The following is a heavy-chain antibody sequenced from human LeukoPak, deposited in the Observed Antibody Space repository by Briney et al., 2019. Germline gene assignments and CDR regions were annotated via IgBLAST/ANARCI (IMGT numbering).Heavy chain of an antibody. J-gene: IGHJ6*03. CDR3: ARDGFAYYYYYMDV. CDR1: GYSISSGYY. D-gene: IGHD2-2*03. Sequence: PSETLSLTCAVSGYSISSGYYWGWIRQPAGKGLEWIGSIYHSGSTYYNPSLKSRVTISVDTSKNQFSLKLSSVTAADTAVYYCARDGFAYYYYYMDVWGKGTTVTVSS. CDR2: IYHSGST. V-gene: IGHV4-38-2*02.